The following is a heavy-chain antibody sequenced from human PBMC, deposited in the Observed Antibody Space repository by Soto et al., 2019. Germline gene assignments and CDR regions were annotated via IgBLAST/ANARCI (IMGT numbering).Heavy chain of an antibody. CDR1: GFTFSSYA. Sequence: QVQLVESGGGVVQPGRSLRLSCAASGFTFSSYAMHWVRQAPGKGLEWVAVISYDGSNKYYADSVKGRFTISRDNSKNTLYLQMNSLRAEDTAVYYCASGSRYYYGSGPRSGYSSGGGLDYWGQGTLVTVSS. CDR3: ASGSRYYYGSGPRSGYSSGGGLDY. D-gene: IGHD3-10*01. V-gene: IGHV3-30-3*01. J-gene: IGHJ4*02. CDR2: ISYDGSNK.